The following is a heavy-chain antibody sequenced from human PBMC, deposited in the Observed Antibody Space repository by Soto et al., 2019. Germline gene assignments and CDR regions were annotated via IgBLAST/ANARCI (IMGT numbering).Heavy chain of an antibody. CDR3: ARGYCSGGSCYGGWDAFDI. CDR2: IYYSGST. J-gene: IGHJ3*02. V-gene: IGHV4-61*01. Sequence: PSETLSLTCTVSGGSVSSGSYYWSWIRQPPGKGLEWIGYIYYSGSTNYNPSLKSRVTISVDTSKNQSSLKLSSVTAADTAVYYCARGYCSGGSCYGGWDAFDIWGQGTRSPSPQ. D-gene: IGHD2-15*01. CDR1: GGSVSSGSYY.